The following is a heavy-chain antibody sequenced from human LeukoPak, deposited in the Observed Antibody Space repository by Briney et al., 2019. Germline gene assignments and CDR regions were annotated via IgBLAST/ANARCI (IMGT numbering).Heavy chain of an antibody. Sequence: GGSLRLSCAASGFTFSSYSMNWVRQAPGKGLEWVSSISSSSGYIYYADSVKGRFTISRDNAKNSLYLHLNSPRAEDTAVYYCARERYNWNYAFDYWGQGTLVTVSS. CDR1: GFTFSSYS. CDR3: ARERYNWNYAFDY. D-gene: IGHD1-7*01. V-gene: IGHV3-21*01. J-gene: IGHJ4*02. CDR2: ISSSSGYI.